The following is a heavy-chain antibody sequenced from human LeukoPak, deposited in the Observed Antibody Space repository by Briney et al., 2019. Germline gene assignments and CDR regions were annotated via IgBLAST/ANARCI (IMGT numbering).Heavy chain of an antibody. CDR2: ISPNNGGT. Sequence: ASVKVSCKSSGYTFTGYYMHWVRQAPGQGLEWMGRISPNNGGTNYAQKFQGRVTMTRDTSSSTAYVDLSRLRSDDTAIYYCARDGTTVTSWVFDTWGQGTMVTVSS. CDR1: GYTFTGYY. J-gene: IGHJ3*02. D-gene: IGHD4-17*01. CDR3: ARDGTTVTSWVFDT. V-gene: IGHV1-2*06.